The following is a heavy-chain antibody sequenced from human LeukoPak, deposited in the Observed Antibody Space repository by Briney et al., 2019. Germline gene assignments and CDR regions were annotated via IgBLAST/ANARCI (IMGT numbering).Heavy chain of an antibody. CDR3: ARDRGYYDSSGYSP. Sequence: GGSLRLSCAASGFTFSSYAMNWVRQAPGKGLEWVSYISSSGSTIYYADSVKGRFTISRDNAKNSLYLQMNSLRAEDTAVYYCARDRGYYDSSGYSPWGQGTLVTVSS. J-gene: IGHJ4*02. D-gene: IGHD3-22*01. CDR2: ISSSGSTI. V-gene: IGHV3-48*03. CDR1: GFTFSSYA.